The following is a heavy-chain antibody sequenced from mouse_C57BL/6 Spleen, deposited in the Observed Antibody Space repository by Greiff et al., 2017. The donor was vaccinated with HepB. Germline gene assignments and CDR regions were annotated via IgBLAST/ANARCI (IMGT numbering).Heavy chain of an antibody. CDR3: ARKDYGSSVFAY. Sequence: QVTLKVSGPGILQSSQTLSLTCPFSGFSLSTSGMGVSWIRQPSGKGLEWLAHIYWDDDKRYNPSLKSRLTISKDTSRNQVFLKITSVDTADTATYYCARKDYGSSVFAYWGQGTLVTVSA. CDR1: GFSLSTSGMG. CDR2: IYWDDDK. J-gene: IGHJ3*01. V-gene: IGHV8-12*01. D-gene: IGHD1-1*01.